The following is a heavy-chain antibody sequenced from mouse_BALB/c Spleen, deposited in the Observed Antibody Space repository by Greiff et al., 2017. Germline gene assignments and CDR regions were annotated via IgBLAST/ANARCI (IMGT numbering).Heavy chain of an antibody. CDR3: ARAQTGTFAY. Sequence: EVQLQESGPGLVKPSQSLSLTCSVTGYSITSGYYWNWIRQFPGNKLEWMGYISYDGSNNYNPSLKNRISITRDTSKNQFFLKLNSVTTEDTATYYCARAQTGTFAYWGQGTLVTVSA. CDR2: ISYDGSN. CDR1: GYSITSGYY. V-gene: IGHV3-6*02. D-gene: IGHD4-1*01. J-gene: IGHJ3*01.